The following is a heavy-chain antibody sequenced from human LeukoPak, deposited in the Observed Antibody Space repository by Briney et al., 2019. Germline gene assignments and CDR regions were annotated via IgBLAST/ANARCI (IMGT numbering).Heavy chain of an antibody. Sequence: GGSLRLSCAASGFTFSSYSMNWVRQAPGKGLEWVSYISSSSSTIYYADSVMGRFTISRDNAKNSLYLQMNSLRAEDTAVYYCARSYYYDSREDYFDYWGQGTLVTVSS. CDR2: ISSSSSTI. D-gene: IGHD3-22*01. V-gene: IGHV3-48*04. CDR1: GFTFSSYS. CDR3: ARSYYYDSREDYFDY. J-gene: IGHJ4*02.